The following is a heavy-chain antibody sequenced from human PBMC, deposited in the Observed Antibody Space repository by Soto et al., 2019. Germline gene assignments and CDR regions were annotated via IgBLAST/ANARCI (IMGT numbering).Heavy chain of an antibody. CDR2: IYYSGST. Sequence: SETLSLTCTVSGGSISSGGYYWSWIRQHPGKGLEWIGYIYYSGSTYYNPSLKSRVTISVDTSKNQFSLKLSSVTAADTAVYYCARGSSSWSLSYCGQGTLVIVSS. CDR3: ARGSSSWSLSY. J-gene: IGHJ4*02. CDR1: GGSISSGGYY. V-gene: IGHV4-31*03. D-gene: IGHD6-13*01.